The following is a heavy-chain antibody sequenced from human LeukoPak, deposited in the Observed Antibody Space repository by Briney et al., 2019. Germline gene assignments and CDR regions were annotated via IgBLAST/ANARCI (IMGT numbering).Heavy chain of an antibody. CDR3: ARDRIAARPGKYNWFDP. CDR1: GFTFSSYS. CDR2: ISSSSSYI. V-gene: IGHV3-21*01. J-gene: IGHJ5*02. D-gene: IGHD6-6*01. Sequence: PGGSLRLSCAASGFTFSSYSMSWVRQAPGKGLEWVSSISSSSSYIYYADSVKGRFTISRDNAKNSLYLQMNSLRAEDTAVYYCARDRIAARPGKYNWFDPWGQGTLVPVSS.